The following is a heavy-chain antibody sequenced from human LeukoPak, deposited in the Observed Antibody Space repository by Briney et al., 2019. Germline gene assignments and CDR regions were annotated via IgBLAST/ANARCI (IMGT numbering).Heavy chain of an antibody. Sequence: GGSLRLSCAASGFTFNSFAMNWVRQTPGKGLEWVSSVTGHGGSTYIADSVKGRFTISRDNSKNTQYLQMNSLRAEDTAVYYCAKDPSWSGYFDYWGQGTLVTVSS. CDR2: VTGHGGST. D-gene: IGHD6-13*01. CDR1: GFTFNSFA. V-gene: IGHV3-23*01. J-gene: IGHJ4*02. CDR3: AKDPSWSGYFDY.